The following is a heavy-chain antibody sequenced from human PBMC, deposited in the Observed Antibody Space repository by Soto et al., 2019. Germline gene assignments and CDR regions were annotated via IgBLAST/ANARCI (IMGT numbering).Heavy chain of an antibody. V-gene: IGHV4-30-2*01. D-gene: IGHD1-26*01. CDR1: GGSISSGGYS. CDR3: ARAGGSGSPDWDFTV. CDR2: IFHSGST. Sequence: QLQLQESGSGLVKPSQTLSLTCAVSGGSISSGGYSWSWLRQPPGKGLEWIGYIFHSGSTYYTPSLKRRVTIAVDGSKHHCSLELRSVTAAGTAVYDCARAGGSGSPDWDFTVWGRGTLVSVSS. J-gene: IGHJ2*01.